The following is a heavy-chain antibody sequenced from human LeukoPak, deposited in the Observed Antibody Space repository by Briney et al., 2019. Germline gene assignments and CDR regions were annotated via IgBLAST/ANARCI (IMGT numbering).Heavy chain of an antibody. V-gene: IGHV3-21*01. D-gene: IGHD3-22*01. CDR3: AREVSEGFDF. CDR1: GFTLSGYS. CDR2: FGTRSTSV. Sequence: GGSLRLSCTASGFTLSGYSMNWIRQAPGKGLEWVSSFGTRSTSVYHAGSVKGRFAISRDNAKNSLYLQMNSLRAEDTALYYCAREVSEGFDFWGQGTLVTVSS. J-gene: IGHJ4*02.